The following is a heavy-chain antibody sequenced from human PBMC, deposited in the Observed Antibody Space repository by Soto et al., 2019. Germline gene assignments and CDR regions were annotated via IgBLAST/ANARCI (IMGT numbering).Heavy chain of an antibody. V-gene: IGHV3-30*03. CDR2: ISYDGSDK. Sequence: GSLRLSCDASGFTFNFYGMHWVRQAPGKGLEWVAVISYDGSDKYYADSVRGRFTISRDNTKNTVWLQMNSLRGEDTAVYYCARLWYSSSWFFDYWGQGTLVTVSS. D-gene: IGHD6-13*01. CDR1: GFTFNFYG. CDR3: ARLWYSSSWFFDY. J-gene: IGHJ4*02.